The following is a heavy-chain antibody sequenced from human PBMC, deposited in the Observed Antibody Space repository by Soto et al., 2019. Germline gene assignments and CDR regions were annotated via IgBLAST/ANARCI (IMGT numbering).Heavy chain of an antibody. Sequence: QVQLVQSGAEVKKPGASVKVSCKASGYTFTGYYMHWVRQAPGQGLEWMGWINPNSGGTNYAQKFQGRVTMTRDTSISTAYMELSRLRSDDTAVYYCARDYRRAAAGIVPAGNDYWGQGTLVTVSS. CDR3: ARDYRRAAAGIVPAGNDY. CDR2: INPNSGGT. V-gene: IGHV1-2*02. CDR1: GYTFTGYY. J-gene: IGHJ4*02. D-gene: IGHD6-13*01.